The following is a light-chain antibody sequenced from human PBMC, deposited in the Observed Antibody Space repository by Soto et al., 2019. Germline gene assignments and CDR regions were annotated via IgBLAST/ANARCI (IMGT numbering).Light chain of an antibody. V-gene: IGKV3-15*01. J-gene: IGKJ4*01. Sequence: EIVMTQSPATLSVSPGERATLSCRASQSVRSNLAWYQHKPGQTPRLLIYDTSTRATGVPARFSGSRSGTEFTLTINSLQSEDFAVYYCQRYNNWPLTFGGGTKVDNK. CDR1: QSVRSN. CDR3: QRYNNWPLT. CDR2: DTS.